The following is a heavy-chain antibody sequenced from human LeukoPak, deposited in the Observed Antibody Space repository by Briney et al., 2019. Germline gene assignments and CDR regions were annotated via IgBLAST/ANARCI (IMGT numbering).Heavy chain of an antibody. J-gene: IGHJ4*02. D-gene: IGHD3-3*01. CDR3: AKDRRVLRFLEWLPLFDY. CDR1: GFTFSSYG. CDR2: ISYDGSNK. V-gene: IGHV3-30*18. Sequence: GGSLRLSCAASGFTFSSYGMHWVRQAPGKGLEWVAVISYDGSNKYYADSVKGRFTISRDNSKITLYLQMNSLRAEDTAVYYCAKDRRVLRFLEWLPLFDYWGQGTLVTVSS.